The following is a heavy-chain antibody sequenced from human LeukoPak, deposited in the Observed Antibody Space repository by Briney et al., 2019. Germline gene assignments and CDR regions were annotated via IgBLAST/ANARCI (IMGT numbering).Heavy chain of an antibody. J-gene: IGHJ4*02. CDR3: ARGEDYYDSSGYYGGGDY. CDR1: GYTFTSYD. V-gene: IGHV1-8*03. D-gene: IGHD3-22*01. CDR2: MNPNSGNT. Sequence: ASVKVSCKASGYTFTSYDINWVRQATGQGLEWMGWMNPNSGNTGYAQKFQGRVTITRNTSISTAYMELSSLRSEDTAVYYCARGEDYYDSSGYYGGGDYWGQGTLVTVSS.